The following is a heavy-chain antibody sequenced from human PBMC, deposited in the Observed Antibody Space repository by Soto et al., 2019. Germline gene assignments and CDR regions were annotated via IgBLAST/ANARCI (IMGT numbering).Heavy chain of an antibody. CDR1: GFTFSSYA. V-gene: IGHV3-23*01. J-gene: IGHJ3*02. CDR3: AKALRGYYDSSGYHDAFDI. CDR2: ISGSGGST. D-gene: IGHD3-22*01. Sequence: GGSLRLSCAASGFTFSSYAMSWVRQAPGKGLEWVSAISGSGGSTYYADSVKGRFTISRDNSKNTLYLQMNSLRAEDTAVYYCAKALRGYYDSSGYHDAFDIWGQGTMVTVSS.